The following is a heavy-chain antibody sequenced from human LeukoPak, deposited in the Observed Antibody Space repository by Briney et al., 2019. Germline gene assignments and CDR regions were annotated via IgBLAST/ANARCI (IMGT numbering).Heavy chain of an antibody. V-gene: IGHV3-64*01. Sequence: GGSLRLSCAASGFTFSNFAMHWVRLAPGKGLEYVSAISSNGGSTYYANSVKGRFTISRDNSKNTLYLQMGSLRAEDMAVYYCARGGVVPATTGDYWGQATLVTVSS. CDR3: ARGGVVPATTGDY. CDR2: ISSNGGST. J-gene: IGHJ4*02. D-gene: IGHD2-2*01. CDR1: GFTFSNFA.